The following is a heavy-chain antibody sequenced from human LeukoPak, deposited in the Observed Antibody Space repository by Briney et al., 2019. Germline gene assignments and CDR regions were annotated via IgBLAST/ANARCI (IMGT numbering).Heavy chain of an antibody. V-gene: IGHV1-8*01. J-gene: IGHJ3*02. CDR1: GYIFTRYD. CDR2: MHPNSCNT. CDR3: VRGGITMGDDAFDI. D-gene: IGHD3-3*01. Sequence: ASVKVSCKASGYIFTRYDIHWVRQATGQGLEWMGWMHPNSCNTGYAQKFQVRGTMTRNTSTSTAYMDLSRLRSEDTGVYHCVRGGITMGDDAFDIWGQETMVTVSS.